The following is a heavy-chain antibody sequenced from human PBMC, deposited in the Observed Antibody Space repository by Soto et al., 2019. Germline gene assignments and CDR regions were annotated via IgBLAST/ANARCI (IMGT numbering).Heavy chain of an antibody. CDR3: VRAIGYYDSSGYYAYFDY. Sequence: PSETLSLTCAVSGASISPYYWGWIRQSPGEGLEWIGYIFHSGSTTYNPSLKSRVTMSVDTSKKQFSLKLSSLTVADTAIYYCVRAIGYYDSSGYYAYFDYWGQGTQVTVSS. D-gene: IGHD3-22*01. CDR2: IFHSGST. CDR1: GASISPYY. J-gene: IGHJ4*02. V-gene: IGHV4-59*01.